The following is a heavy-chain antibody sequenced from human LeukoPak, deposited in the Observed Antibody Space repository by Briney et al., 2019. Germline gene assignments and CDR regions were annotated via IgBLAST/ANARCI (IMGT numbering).Heavy chain of an antibody. J-gene: IGHJ5*02. V-gene: IGHV3-7*01. CDR2: IKPDGSET. CDR1: GFTLSSYW. Sequence: GGSLRLSCEASGFTLSSYWMSWVRQAPGKGLEWVANIKPDGSETYYTDSVKGRFIISRDNARNSVYLQMNSLRVEDTAVYHCVPQGAWGQGTLVTVSS. CDR3: VPQGA. D-gene: IGHD3-16*01.